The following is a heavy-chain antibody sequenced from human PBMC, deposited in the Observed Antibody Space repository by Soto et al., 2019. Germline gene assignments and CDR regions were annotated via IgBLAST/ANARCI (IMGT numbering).Heavy chain of an antibody. D-gene: IGHD6-6*01. CDR1: GGSISRYY. J-gene: IGHJ6*03. V-gene: IGHV4-59*08. CDR2: MYYSGST. Sequence: QVQLQESGPGLVKPSETLSLTCTVSGGSISRYYWSWIRQPPGKGLAWIGYMYYSGSTNYNPSLKSRATSTVDTSKNQFSLKLSSVTAADTAVYYCARRGSSDYYYYYMDVWGKGTTVTVSS. CDR3: ARRGSSDYYYYYMDV.